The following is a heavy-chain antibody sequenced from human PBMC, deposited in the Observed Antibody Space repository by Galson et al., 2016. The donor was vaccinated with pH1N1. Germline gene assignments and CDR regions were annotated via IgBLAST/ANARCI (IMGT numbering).Heavy chain of an antibody. CDR2: INTNTGNP. CDR1: GYTFTNYA. J-gene: IGHJ6*02. V-gene: IGHV7-4-1*02. CDR3: ARDGDGRLLVGELFGGRYQYYGMDV. Sequence: SVKVSCKASGYTFTNYAMNWVRQAPGQGLEWMGWINTNTGNPTYVQGFTGRFVFSLDTSVSTAYLQISGLKAEDTAVYYCARDGDGRLLVGELFGGRYQYYGMDVWGQGTTVTVSS. D-gene: IGHD3-16*01.